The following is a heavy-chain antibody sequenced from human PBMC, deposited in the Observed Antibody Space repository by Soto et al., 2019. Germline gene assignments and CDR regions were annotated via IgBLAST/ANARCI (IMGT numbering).Heavy chain of an antibody. V-gene: IGHV4-28*01. CDR2: IYYSGST. D-gene: IGHD1-26*01. CDR3: ARTEDPHAVGATPSYYGMDV. Sequence: SETLSLTCAVSGYSISSSNWWGWIRQPPGKGLEWIGYIYYSGSTYYNPSLKSRVTMSVGTSKNQFSLKLSSVTAVDTAVYYWARTEDPHAVGATPSYYGMDVWGQGTTVTVSS. J-gene: IGHJ6*02. CDR1: GYSISSSNW.